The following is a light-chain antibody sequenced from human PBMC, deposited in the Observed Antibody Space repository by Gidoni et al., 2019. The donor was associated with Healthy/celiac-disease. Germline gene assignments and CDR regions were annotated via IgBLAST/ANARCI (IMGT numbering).Light chain of an antibody. CDR2: EVS. CDR1: SSDVGGYNY. CDR3: SSYTSSSTHVV. Sequence: SALTKPASVSGSPGQSITISCPGTSSDVGGYNYVSWYQPNPGKAPKLMIYEVSKRSSGVSNRFSGSKSGNTASLTISGLQAEDEADYYCSSYTSSSTHVVFGGGTKLTVL. J-gene: IGLJ2*01. V-gene: IGLV2-14*01.